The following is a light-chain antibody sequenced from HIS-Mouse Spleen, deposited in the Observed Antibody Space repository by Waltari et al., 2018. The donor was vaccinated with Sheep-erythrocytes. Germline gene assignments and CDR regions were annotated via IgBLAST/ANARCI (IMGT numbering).Light chain of an antibody. CDR3: CSYAGSSTFHVV. V-gene: IGLV2-23*03. CDR2: EGS. J-gene: IGLJ2*01. CDR1: SSDVGSYNL. Sequence: QSALTQPASVSGSPGQSITISCTGTSSDVGSYNLGSWYHQHPGKAPKLMIYEGSKRPSGVSNRFSGSKSGNTASLTISGLQAEDEADYYCCSYAGSSTFHVVFGGGTKLTVL.